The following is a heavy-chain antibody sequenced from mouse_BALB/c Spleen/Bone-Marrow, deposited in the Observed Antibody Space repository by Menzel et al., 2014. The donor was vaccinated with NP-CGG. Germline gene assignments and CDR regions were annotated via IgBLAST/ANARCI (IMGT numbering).Heavy chain of an antibody. Sequence: QVQLQQSGAELVRPGTSVKVSCKASGYAFTNYLIEWVKQRPGQGLEWIGVINPGSGGNNYNEKFKGKATLTADKSSSTAYMQLSSLTSYDSAVYFCARSIYDGYSEAMDYWGQGTSVTVSS. D-gene: IGHD2-3*01. CDR3: ARSIYDGYSEAMDY. J-gene: IGHJ4*01. CDR2: INPGSGGN. CDR1: GYAFTNYL. V-gene: IGHV1-54*03.